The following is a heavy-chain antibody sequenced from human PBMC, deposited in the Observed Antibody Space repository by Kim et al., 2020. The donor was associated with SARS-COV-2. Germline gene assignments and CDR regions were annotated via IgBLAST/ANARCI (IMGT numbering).Heavy chain of an antibody. CDR1: GYTFTSSD. D-gene: IGHD3-10*01. CDR3: AKGIRGNWLAPDAYDI. CDR2: MNPKSGNT. Sequence: ASVKVSCKASGYTFTSSDINWVRQATGQGLEWVGWMNPKSGNTGYGQRFQGRVTMTRDTSITTAYMELSSLRSEDTAVYYCAKGIRGNWLAPDAYDIWGQGTMVTVSP. J-gene: IGHJ3*02. V-gene: IGHV1-8*01.